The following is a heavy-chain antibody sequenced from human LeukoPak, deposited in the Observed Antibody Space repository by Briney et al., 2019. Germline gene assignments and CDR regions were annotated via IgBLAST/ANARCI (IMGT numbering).Heavy chain of an antibody. CDR2: IWYDGSNK. J-gene: IGHJ4*02. V-gene: IGHV3-33*01. Sequence: GGSLRLSCAASGFTFSSYGMHGVRQAPGKGLEWVAVIWYDGSNKYYADSVKGRFTISSDNSKNTLYLQMNSLRAEDTAVYYCARETGDYYFDYWGQGTLVTVSS. CDR1: GFTFSSYG. D-gene: IGHD4-17*01. CDR3: ARETGDYYFDY.